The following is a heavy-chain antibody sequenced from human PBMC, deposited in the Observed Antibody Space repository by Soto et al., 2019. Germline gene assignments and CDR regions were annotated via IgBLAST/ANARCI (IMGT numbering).Heavy chain of an antibody. V-gene: IGHV4-59*08. CDR2: IYYSGST. J-gene: IGHJ4*02. Sequence: PSEALSLTCTVPGGFIGSYYWSWIRQPPGKGLEWIGYIYYSGSTNYNPSLKSRVTISVDTSKNQFSLKLSSVTAADTAVYYCARRCGAAVDYWCQGTLLTVSS. CDR1: GGFIGSYY. D-gene: IGHD6-13*01. CDR3: ARRCGAAVDY.